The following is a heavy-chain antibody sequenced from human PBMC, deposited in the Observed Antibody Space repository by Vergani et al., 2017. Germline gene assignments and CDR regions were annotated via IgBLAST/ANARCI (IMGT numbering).Heavy chain of an antibody. J-gene: IGHJ3*02. CDR1: GCSISSDDFY. V-gene: IGHV4-30-4*01. D-gene: IGHD2-2*01. CDR3: ARRCSNTCSTMGRAAFDI. Sequence: QLQLQESGPGLVKPSQTLSLTCTFSGCSISSDDFYWLWLRHPPGKGLDWIGYIHYSVTTYYNSSLKSRVSMSVATSKKQFSLKMNSVTAADTAVYYCARRCSNTCSTMGRAAFDIWGQGTMVTVSS. CDR2: IHYSVTT.